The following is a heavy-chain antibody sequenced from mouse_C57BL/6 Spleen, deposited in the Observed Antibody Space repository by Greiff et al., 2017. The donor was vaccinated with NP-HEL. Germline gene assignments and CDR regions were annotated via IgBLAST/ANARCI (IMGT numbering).Heavy chain of an antibody. J-gene: IGHJ2*01. CDR3: ARERMGRRNFDY. CDR2: ISDGGSYT. CDR1: GFTFSSYA. V-gene: IGHV5-4*01. D-gene: IGHD2-3*01. Sequence: EVMLVESGGGLVKPGGSLKLSCAASGFTFSSYAMSWVRQTPEKRLEWVATISDGGSYTYYPDNVKGRFTISRDNAKNNLYLQMSHLKSEDTAMYYCARERMGRRNFDYWGQGTTLTVSS.